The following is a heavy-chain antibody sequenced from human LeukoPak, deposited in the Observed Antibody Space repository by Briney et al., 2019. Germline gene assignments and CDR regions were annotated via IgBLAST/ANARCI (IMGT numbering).Heavy chain of an antibody. CDR3: ARDKRDYGDYGY. D-gene: IGHD4-17*01. CDR2: ISYDGSNK. V-gene: IGHV3-30*04. J-gene: IGHJ4*02. CDR1: GFTFSSYA. Sequence: PGRSLRLSCAASGFTFSSYAMHWVRQAPGKGLEWVAGISYDGSNKYYADSVKGRFTISRDNSKNTLYLQMNSLRAEDTAVYYCARDKRDYGDYGYWGQGTLVTVSS.